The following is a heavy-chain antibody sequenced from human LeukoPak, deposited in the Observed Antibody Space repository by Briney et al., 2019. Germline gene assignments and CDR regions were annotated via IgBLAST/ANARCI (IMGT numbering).Heavy chain of an antibody. Sequence: GGSLRLSCAASGFTFSSYSMNWVRQAPGKGLEWVSAISGSGGSTYYADSVKGRFTISRDNSKNTLYLQMNSLRAEDTAVYYCAKAGQVRDYGMDVWGQGTTVTVSS. J-gene: IGHJ6*02. D-gene: IGHD3-10*01. CDR1: GFTFSSYS. CDR3: AKAGQVRDYGMDV. CDR2: ISGSGGST. V-gene: IGHV3-23*01.